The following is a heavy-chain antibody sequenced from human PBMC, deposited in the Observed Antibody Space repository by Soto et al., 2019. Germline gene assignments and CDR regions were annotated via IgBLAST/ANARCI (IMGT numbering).Heavy chain of an antibody. CDR3: ASGPYYDTNYGMDV. V-gene: IGHV3-33*01. CDR2: IWYDGSNK. D-gene: IGHD3-9*01. Sequence: QVQLVESGGGVVQPGRSLRLSCAASGFTFSSYGMHWVRQAPGKGLEWVAVIWYDGSNKYYADSVKGRFTISRDNSKNTLYLQMNSLRAEDTAVYYCASGPYYDTNYGMDVWGQGTTVTVSS. CDR1: GFTFSSYG. J-gene: IGHJ6*02.